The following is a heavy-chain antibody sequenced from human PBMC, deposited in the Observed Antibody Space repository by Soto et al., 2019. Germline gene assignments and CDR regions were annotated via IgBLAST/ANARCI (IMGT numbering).Heavy chain of an antibody. J-gene: IGHJ3*02. CDR3: AKAVSPAYYDILTGYYHAFDI. CDR1: GFTFSSYG. D-gene: IGHD3-9*01. CDR2: ISYDGSNK. V-gene: IGHV3-30*18. Sequence: GGSLRLSCAASGFTFSSYGMHWVRQAPGKGLEWVAVISYDGSNKYYADSVKGRFTISRDNSKNTLYLQMNSLRAEDTAVYYCAKAVSPAYYDILTGYYHAFDIWGQGTMVTVSS.